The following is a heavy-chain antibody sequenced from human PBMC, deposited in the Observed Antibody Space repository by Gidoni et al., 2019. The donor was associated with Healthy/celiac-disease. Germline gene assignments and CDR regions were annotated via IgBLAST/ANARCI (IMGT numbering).Heavy chain of an antibody. CDR1: GSTFSSYW. Sequence: EVQLVESGGGLVQPGGSLRLSCAASGSTFSSYWMHWVRQAPGKGLVWVSRINSDGSSTSYADSVKGRFTISRDNAKNTLYLQMNSLRAEDTAVYYCASLPIVATIGNWGQGTLVTVSS. CDR2: INSDGSST. J-gene: IGHJ4*02. D-gene: IGHD5-12*01. V-gene: IGHV3-74*01. CDR3: ASLPIVATIGN.